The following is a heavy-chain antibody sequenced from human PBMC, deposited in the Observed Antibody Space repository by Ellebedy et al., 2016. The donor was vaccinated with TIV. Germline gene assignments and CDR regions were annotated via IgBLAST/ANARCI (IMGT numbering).Heavy chain of an antibody. J-gene: IGHJ4*02. CDR3: ARAPMDY. CDR1: GFTFNTYA. V-gene: IGHV3-30-3*01. Sequence: PGGSLRLSCAASGFTFNTYAIHWVRQAPGKGLDWVALISYDGSNKYYAGSVKGRFSISRDNSKKTLYLQMNSLRVEDSAIYYCARAPMDYWGQGTLVTVS. CDR2: ISYDGSNK.